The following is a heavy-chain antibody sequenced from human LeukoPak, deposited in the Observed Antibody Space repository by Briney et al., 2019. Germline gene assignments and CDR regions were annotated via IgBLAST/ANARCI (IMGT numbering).Heavy chain of an antibody. J-gene: IGHJ4*02. CDR3: AGDLISGSGSLGY. CDR1: GFTFSSYW. CDR2: INTNGSPT. V-gene: IGHV3-74*01. D-gene: IGHD3-10*01. Sequence: GGSLRLSCAASGFTFSSYWMHWVRQAPGKGLVWVSRINTNGSPTQYADSVKGRFTISRDNAKNTLYLQMNSLRAEDTAVYYCAGDLISGSGSLGYWGQGTLVTVSS.